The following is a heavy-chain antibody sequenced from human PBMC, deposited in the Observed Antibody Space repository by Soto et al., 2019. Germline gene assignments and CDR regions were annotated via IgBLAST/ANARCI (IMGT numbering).Heavy chain of an antibody. D-gene: IGHD1-7*01. Sequence: PSETLSLTCAVYGGSFSGYYWSWIRQPPGKGLEWIGEINHSGSTNYNPSLKSRVTISVDTSKNQFSLKLSSVTAADTAVYYCARGGRLGNNWNYLTYYYYYGMDVWGQGTTVTVSS. CDR3: ARGGRLGNNWNYLTYYYYYGMDV. CDR1: GGSFSGYY. V-gene: IGHV4-34*01. J-gene: IGHJ6*02. CDR2: INHSGST.